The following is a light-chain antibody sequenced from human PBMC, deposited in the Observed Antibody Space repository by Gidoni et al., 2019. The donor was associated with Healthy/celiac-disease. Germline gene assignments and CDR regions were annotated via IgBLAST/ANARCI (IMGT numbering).Light chain of an antibody. CDR1: QSVSSY. J-gene: IGKJ2*04. V-gene: IGKV3-11*01. Sequence: EIVLTQSPATLSLSPGERANLSCSASQSVSSYLAWYQQKPGQAPRLLIYDASNRATGIPARFSGSGSGTDFTLTISRLEPEDLAVYYCQQRSNWPPSSFGQGTKLEIK. CDR2: DAS. CDR3: QQRSNWPPSS.